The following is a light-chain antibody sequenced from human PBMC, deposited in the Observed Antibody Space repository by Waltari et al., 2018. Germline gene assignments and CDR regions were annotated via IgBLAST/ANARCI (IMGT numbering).Light chain of an antibody. CDR1: QSFRSIS. J-gene: IGKJ4*01. Sequence: VVLTQSPDTMYLSPGERATLSCRASQSFRSISLVWLQQKPGQAPRLVIYGTSNRATGFPARFSGSGSGTDFTLTISRLEPEDFAMYYCQQYDGSVLTFGGGTKVEL. CDR3: QQYDGSVLT. CDR2: GTS. V-gene: IGKV3-20*01.